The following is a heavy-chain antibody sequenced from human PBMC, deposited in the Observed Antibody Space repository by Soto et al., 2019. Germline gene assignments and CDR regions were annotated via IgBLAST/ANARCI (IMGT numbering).Heavy chain of an antibody. CDR2: IYHSGST. J-gene: IGHJ5*02. CDR3: ARHRATGQAIRSVDH. D-gene: IGHD2-2*02. Sequence: SETLSLTCAVSGGSISSSNWWSWVRQPPGKGLEWIGEIYHSGSTNYNPSLKSRVTISVDKSKNQFSLKLSSVTAADTAVYFVARHRATGQAIRSVDHWGKWTL. V-gene: IGHV4-4*02. CDR1: GGSISSSNW.